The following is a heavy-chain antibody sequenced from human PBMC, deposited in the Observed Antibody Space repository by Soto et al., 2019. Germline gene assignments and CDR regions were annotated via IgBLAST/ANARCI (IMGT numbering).Heavy chain of an antibody. J-gene: IGHJ3*02. CDR2: ISSNSAYI. CDR1: GFTFRSFT. V-gene: IGHV3-21*01. Sequence: GGSMRLSCAASGFTFRSFTMNWVRQAPGKGLEWVSTISSNSAYIYYTDALRGRFTISRDNAKNSLYLQMNSLRAEDTAIYYCASNTWPHVFYSWGQRTFVTV. CDR3: ASNTWPHVFYS.